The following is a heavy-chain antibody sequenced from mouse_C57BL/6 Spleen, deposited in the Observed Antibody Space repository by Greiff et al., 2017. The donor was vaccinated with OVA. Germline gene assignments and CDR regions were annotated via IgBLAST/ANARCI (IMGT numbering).Heavy chain of an antibody. CDR3: ARGQLRPSFFDY. D-gene: IGHD3-2*02. CDR2: IYPGSGNT. V-gene: IGHV1-76*01. CDR1: GYTFTDYY. J-gene: IGHJ2*01. Sequence: VQLQQSGAELVRPGASVKLSCKASGYTFTDYYINWVKQRPGQGLEWIARIYPGSGNTYYNEKFKGKATLTAEKSSSTAYMQLSSLTSADSAVYFCARGQLRPSFFDYWGQGTTLTVSS.